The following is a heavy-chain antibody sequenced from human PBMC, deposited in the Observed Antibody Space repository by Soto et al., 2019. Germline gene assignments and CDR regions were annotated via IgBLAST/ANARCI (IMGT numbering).Heavy chain of an antibody. CDR2: IGTAGDT. V-gene: IGHV3-13*01. CDR3: ARIFRRDVEVVPDASYYYGMEV. J-gene: IGHJ6*02. CDR1: GFTFSSYD. Sequence: EGQLVESGGGLVQPGGSLRLSCAASGFTFSSYDMHWVRQATGKGLEWFSGIGTAGDTYYLGSVKGRFTTSRENAKNCLYLQMNSLRAEDTAVYYCARIFRRDVEVVPDASYYYGMEVWGQGTTVTVSS. D-gene: IGHD2-2*01.